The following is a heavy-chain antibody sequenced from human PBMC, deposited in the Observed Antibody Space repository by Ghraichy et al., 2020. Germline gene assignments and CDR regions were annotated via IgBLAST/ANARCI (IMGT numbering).Heavy chain of an antibody. V-gene: IGHV1-2*02. Sequence: ASVKVSCKASGYTFTGYYMHWVRQAPGQGLEWMGWINPNSGGTNYAQKFQGRVTMTRDTSISTAYMELSRLRSDDTAVYYCARDPRCSSTSCLDAFDIWGQGTMVTVSS. D-gene: IGHD2-2*01. CDR2: INPNSGGT. J-gene: IGHJ3*02. CDR3: ARDPRCSSTSCLDAFDI. CDR1: GYTFTGYY.